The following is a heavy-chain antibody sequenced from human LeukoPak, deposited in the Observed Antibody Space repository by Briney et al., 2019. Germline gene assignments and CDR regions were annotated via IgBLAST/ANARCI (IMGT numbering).Heavy chain of an antibody. CDR2: IKQDGSEK. J-gene: IGHJ4*02. CDR1: GFTFSSYW. CDR3: ARDTLWFGESPGDY. D-gene: IGHD3-10*01. Sequence: QPGGSLRLSCAASGFTFSSYWMSWVRQAPGKGLEWVANIKQDGSEKYYVDSVKGRFTISRDNAKNSLYLQMNSLRAEDTAVYYCARDTLWFGESPGDYWGQGTLVTVSS. V-gene: IGHV3-7*01.